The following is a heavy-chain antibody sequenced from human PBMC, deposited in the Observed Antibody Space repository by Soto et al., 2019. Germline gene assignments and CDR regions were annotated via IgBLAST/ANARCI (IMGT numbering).Heavy chain of an antibody. CDR2: IFYSGNT. D-gene: IGHD4-4*01. CDR3: ASRDYNDAFEI. Sequence: QVQLQESGPGLVKPSETLSLTCTVSGASISSYYWSWIRQPPGKGLEWIGYIFYSGNTNYNPSLQSRVTISVDTSKNQFSLKLNSVTAADTAVYYCASRDYNDAFEIWGQGTVVTVSS. V-gene: IGHV4-59*01. J-gene: IGHJ3*02. CDR1: GASISSYY.